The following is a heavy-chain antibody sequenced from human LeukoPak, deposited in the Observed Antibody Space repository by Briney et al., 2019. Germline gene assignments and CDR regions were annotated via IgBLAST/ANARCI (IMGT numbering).Heavy chain of an antibody. D-gene: IGHD1-14*01. J-gene: IGHJ4*02. CDR1: GYSISSGYY. V-gene: IGHV4-38-2*02. CDR2: IYHSGST. Sequence: SETLSLTCTVSGYSISSGYYWGWIRQPPGKGLEWIGSIYHSGSTYYNPSLKSRVTISVDTSKNQFSLKLSSVTAADTAVYYCARDPISAFGNLDYWGQGTLVTVSS. CDR3: ARDPISAFGNLDY.